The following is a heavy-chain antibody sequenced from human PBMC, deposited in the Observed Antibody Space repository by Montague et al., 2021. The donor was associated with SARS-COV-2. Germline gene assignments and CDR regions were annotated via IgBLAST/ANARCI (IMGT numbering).Heavy chain of an antibody. J-gene: IGHJ6*02. Sequence: SETLSLTCTVSGGSISSSSYYWGWIRQPPGKGLEWIGSIYYSGSTYYNPSLKSRVTISVNTSKNQFSLKQSSMTAADTAVYYCARIGRQQLVRLSGMDVWGQGTTVTVSS. V-gene: IGHV4-39*07. CDR2: IYYSGST. D-gene: IGHD6-13*01. CDR3: ARIGRQQLVRLSGMDV. CDR1: GGSISSSSYY.